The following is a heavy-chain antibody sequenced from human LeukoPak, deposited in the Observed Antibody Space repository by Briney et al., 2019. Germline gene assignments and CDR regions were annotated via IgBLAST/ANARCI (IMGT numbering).Heavy chain of an antibody. D-gene: IGHD4-17*01. J-gene: IGHJ5*02. Sequence: SETLSLTCAVYGGSFSRYYWTWIRQPPGKGLEWIGEINHSGSANYNPSLKSRVTISVDASKSQFSLRLSSVTAADTAVYYCARAHWFLDYGDHPAVRNWFDPWGQGTLVTVSS. CDR2: INHSGSA. CDR3: ARAHWFLDYGDHPAVRNWFDP. V-gene: IGHV4-34*01. CDR1: GGSFSRYY.